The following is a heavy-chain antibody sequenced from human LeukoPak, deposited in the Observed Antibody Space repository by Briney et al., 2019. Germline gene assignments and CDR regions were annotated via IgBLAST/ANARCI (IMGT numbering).Heavy chain of an antibody. CDR3: ASRSGSYYHFDY. V-gene: IGHV4-4*02. CDR2: IYHSGST. J-gene: IGHJ4*02. Sequence: PSETLSLTCAVSGGSISSSNWWSWVRQPPGKGLEWIGEIYHSGSTNYNPSLKSRVTISVDKSKNQFSLKLSSVTAADTAVYYCASRSGSYYHFDYWGQGTLVTVSS. CDR1: GGSISSSNW. D-gene: IGHD1-26*01.